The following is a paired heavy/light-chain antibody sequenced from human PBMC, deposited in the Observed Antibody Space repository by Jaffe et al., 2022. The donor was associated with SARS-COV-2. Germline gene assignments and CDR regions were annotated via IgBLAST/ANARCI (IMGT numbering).Heavy chain of an antibody. D-gene: IGHD3-3*01. J-gene: IGHJ3*02. CDR1: RFTFTTYW. V-gene: IGHV3-7*03. CDR2: IKQDGLEK. Sequence: EVQLVESGGGLVQPGGSLRLSCAASRFTFTTYWMSWVRQAPGKGLEWVANIKQDGLEKYYVDSVKGRFTVSRDNAKNSLYLQMNSLRVEDSAVYFCARYTISADAFDIWGQGTMVTVSS. CDR3: ARYTISADAFDI.
Light chain of an antibody. CDR3: LLYMGGGIWV. J-gene: IGLJ3*02. Sequence: QTVVTQEPSFSVSPGGTVTLTCGLSSDSVSTSYYPSWYQQTPGQAPRTLIYNTNTRSSGVPDRFSGSILANKAALTITGAQADDESDYFCLLYMGGGIWVFGGGTKLTVL. V-gene: IGLV8-61*01. CDR2: NTN. CDR1: SDSVSTSYY.